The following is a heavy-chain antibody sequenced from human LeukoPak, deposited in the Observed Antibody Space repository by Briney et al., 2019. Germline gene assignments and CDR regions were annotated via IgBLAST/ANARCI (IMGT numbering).Heavy chain of an antibody. V-gene: IGHV3-30*02. CDR1: GFTFSSYG. J-gene: IGHJ3*02. CDR2: IRYDGSNK. Sequence: GGSLRLSCAASGFTFSSYGMHWVRQAPGKGLEWVAFIRYDGSNKYYADSVKGRFTISRDNSKNTLYLEMNSLRAEDTAVYYCAKGRITIFGVVITPDAFDIWGQGTMVTVSS. CDR3: AKGRITIFGVVITPDAFDI. D-gene: IGHD3-3*01.